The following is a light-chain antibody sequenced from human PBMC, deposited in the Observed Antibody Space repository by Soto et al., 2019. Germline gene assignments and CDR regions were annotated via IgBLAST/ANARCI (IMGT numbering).Light chain of an antibody. CDR2: GAS. CDR1: QSVNNNY. CDR3: QQYGSPPLT. V-gene: IGKV3-20*01. J-gene: IGKJ4*01. Sequence: DIVLTQSPDTLSLSPGERATLSCRASQSVNNNYLAWYQQKPGQAPRLFIYGASSRATGIPDRFSGSGSGTDFTLTISRLEPEDFAVYYCQQYGSPPLTFGGGTKVEIK.